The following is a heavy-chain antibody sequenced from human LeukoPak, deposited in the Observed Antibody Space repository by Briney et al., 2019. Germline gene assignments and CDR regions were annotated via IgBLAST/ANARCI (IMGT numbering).Heavy chain of an antibody. CDR3: ANRMAGHDAFDI. J-gene: IGHJ3*02. CDR2: ISGSGGST. V-gene: IGHV3-23*01. D-gene: IGHD6-19*01. CDR1: GFTFSSYA. Sequence: GGSLRLSCAASGFTFSSYAMSWVRQAPGKGLEWVSAISGSGGSTYYADSVKGRFTISRDNSKNTLYLQMNSLRAEDTAVCYWANRMAGHDAFDIWGQGTMVTVSS.